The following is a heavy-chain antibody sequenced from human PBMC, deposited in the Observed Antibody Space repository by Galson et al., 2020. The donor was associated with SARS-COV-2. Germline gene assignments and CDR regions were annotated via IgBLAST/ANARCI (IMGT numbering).Heavy chain of an antibody. J-gene: IGHJ6*02. V-gene: IGHV6-1*01. CDR1: GDSVSSNSAA. D-gene: IGHD6-25*01. Sequence: SQTLSLTCAISGDSVSSNSAAWNWIRQSPSRGLEWLGRTYYRSKWYNDYAVSVKSRITINPDTSKNQFSLQLNSVTPEDTAVYYCARVSAATYYYYYGMDVWGQGTTVTVSS. CDR3: ARVSAATYYYYYGMDV. CDR2: TYYRSKWYN.